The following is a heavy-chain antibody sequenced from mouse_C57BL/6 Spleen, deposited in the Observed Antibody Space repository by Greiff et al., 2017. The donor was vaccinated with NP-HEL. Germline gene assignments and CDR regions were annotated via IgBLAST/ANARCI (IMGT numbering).Heavy chain of an antibody. Sequence: QVQLQQPGAELVRPGSSVKLSCKASGYTFTSYWMDWVKQRPGQGLEWIGNIYPSDSETHYNQKFKDKATLTVDKSSSTAYMQLSSLTSEDSAVYYCAREGCYYGAYWGQGTLVTVSA. V-gene: IGHV1-61*01. J-gene: IGHJ3*01. CDR1: GYTFTSYW. CDR3: AREGCYYGAY. D-gene: IGHD1-1*01. CDR2: IYPSDSET.